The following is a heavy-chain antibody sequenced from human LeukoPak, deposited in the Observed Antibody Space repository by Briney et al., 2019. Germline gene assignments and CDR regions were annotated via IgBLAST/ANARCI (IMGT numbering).Heavy chain of an antibody. CDR1: GYTFTGYY. CDR3: ARDRYSYGYWSDI. D-gene: IGHD5-18*01. J-gene: IGHJ3*02. CDR2: INPNSGGT. V-gene: IGHV1-2*02. Sequence: GASVKVSCKASGYTFTGYYMHWVRQAPGQGLEWMGWINPNSGGTNYAQKFQGRVTMTRDTSISTAYMELRSLRSDDTAVYYCARDRYSYGYWSDIWGQGTMVTVSS.